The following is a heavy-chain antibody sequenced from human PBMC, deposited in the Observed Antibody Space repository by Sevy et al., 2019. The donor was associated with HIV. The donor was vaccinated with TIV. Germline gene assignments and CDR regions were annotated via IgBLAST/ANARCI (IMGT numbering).Heavy chain of an antibody. Sequence: GGSLRLSCAASGFTFSTYAMHWVRQAPGKGLEWVSAISSSGGSPYYADSVEGRFTISIDNSKNTLYLQLSSLRAEDTAVYYCAKSVVPAARSGFDYWGQGTLVTVSS. D-gene: IGHD2-2*01. CDR2: ISSSGGSP. CDR3: AKSVVPAARSGFDY. J-gene: IGHJ4*02. CDR1: GFTFSTYA. V-gene: IGHV3-23*01.